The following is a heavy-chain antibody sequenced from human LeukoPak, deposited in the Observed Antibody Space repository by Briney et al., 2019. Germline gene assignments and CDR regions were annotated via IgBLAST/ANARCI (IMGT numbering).Heavy chain of an antibody. Sequence: GGSLRLSCAVSGFIFSNYNMNWVRQAPGKGLEWVSYISSSSSTIYYADSVKGRFTISRDNAKNSLYLQMNSLRAEDTAVYYCARGSGYSSDNWFDPWGQGTLVTVSS. D-gene: IGHD6-19*01. CDR2: ISSSSSTI. V-gene: IGHV3-48*04. J-gene: IGHJ5*02. CDR1: GFIFSNYN. CDR3: ARGSGYSSDNWFDP.